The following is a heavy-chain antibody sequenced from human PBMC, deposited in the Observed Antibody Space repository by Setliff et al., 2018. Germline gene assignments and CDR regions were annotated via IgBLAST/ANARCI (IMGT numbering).Heavy chain of an antibody. CDR2: VYHMYQSKTT. V-gene: IGHV4-38-2*01. D-gene: IGHD2-21*01. CDR3: VRVPAFGGIVGTHGVDY. Sequence: SETLSLTCAVSGLPINSGYYWGWVRQSPGKGLEWIGCVYHMYQSKTTYHNPSLKSRVTISLDTSKNQFSLKLSSMTAADAAVYYCVRVPAFGGIVGTHGVDYWGQGTLVTVSS. J-gene: IGHJ4*02. CDR1: GLPINSGYY.